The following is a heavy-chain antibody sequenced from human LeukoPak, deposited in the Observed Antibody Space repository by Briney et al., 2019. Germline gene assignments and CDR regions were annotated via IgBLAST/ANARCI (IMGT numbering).Heavy chain of an antibody. CDR3: ARGLSGALDI. CDR2: TYYRSKWYN. D-gene: IGHD5/OR15-5a*01. Sequence: SQTLSLTFAISGDSVSSNSAAWNWIRQSPSRGLEWLGKTYYRSKWYNDYAASVKSRISINPDTSKNQFSLHLNSVTPEDTAVYYCARGLSGALDIWGQGTMVTVSS. J-gene: IGHJ3*02. V-gene: IGHV6-1*01. CDR1: GDSVSSNSAA.